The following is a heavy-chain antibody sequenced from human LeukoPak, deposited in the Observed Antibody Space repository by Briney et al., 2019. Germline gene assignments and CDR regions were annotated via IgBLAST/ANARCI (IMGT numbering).Heavy chain of an antibody. CDR1: GYTFTGYY. CDR3: ARNYGDYLDAFDI. J-gene: IGHJ3*02. V-gene: IGHV1-2*02. Sequence: ASVKVSCKASGYTFTGYYMHWVRQAPGQGLEWMGWINPNSGGTNYARKFQGRVTMTRDTSISTAYMELSRLRSDDTAVYYCARNYGDYLDAFDIWGQGTMVTVSS. CDR2: INPNSGGT. D-gene: IGHD4-17*01.